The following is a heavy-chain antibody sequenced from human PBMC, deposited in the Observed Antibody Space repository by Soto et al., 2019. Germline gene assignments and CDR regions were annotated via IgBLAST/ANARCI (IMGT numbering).Heavy chain of an antibody. Sequence: GWSLRLSCASSVVSFNSYDMHWVRQAPGKGPEWVAIISYDGSNTYYSDSVRGRFTISRDNSKDTLYLQMHSLRSEDTAIYYCARISRYCSGGDCHAWGQGTQVTVSS. CDR3: ARISRYCSGGDCHA. CDR1: VVSFNSYD. CDR2: ISYDGSNT. J-gene: IGHJ5*02. D-gene: IGHD2-15*01. V-gene: IGHV3-30*03.